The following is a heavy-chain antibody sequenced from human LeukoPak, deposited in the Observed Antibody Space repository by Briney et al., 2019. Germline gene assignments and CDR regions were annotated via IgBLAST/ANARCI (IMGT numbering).Heavy chain of an antibody. J-gene: IGHJ4*02. CDR3: ARGSIAAAGSDNIDY. CDR2: MFYSGST. CDR1: GGSISSYY. D-gene: IGHD6-13*01. Sequence: SETLSLTCTVSGGSISSYYWSWIRQPPGKGLEWIGYMFYSGSTNYNPSLKSRVTISVDTSKNQFSLRLTSVTAADTAVYYCARGSIAAAGSDNIDYWGQGTLVTVSS. V-gene: IGHV4-59*01.